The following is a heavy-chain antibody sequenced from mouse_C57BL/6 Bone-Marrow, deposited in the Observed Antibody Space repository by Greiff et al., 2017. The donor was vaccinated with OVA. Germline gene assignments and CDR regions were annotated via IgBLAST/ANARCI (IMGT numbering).Heavy chain of an antibody. CDR2: IAPNSGGT. Sequence: QVQLQQPGAELVKPGASVKLSCKASGYTFTSYWMHWVKQRPGRGLEWIGRIAPNSGGTKYNEKFKSKATLTVDKPSSTAYMQLSSLTSEDAAVYYCARYYVFMDYWGQGTSVTVSP. D-gene: IGHD1-1*01. J-gene: IGHJ4*01. CDR1: GYTFTSYW. CDR3: ARYYVFMDY. V-gene: IGHV1-72*01.